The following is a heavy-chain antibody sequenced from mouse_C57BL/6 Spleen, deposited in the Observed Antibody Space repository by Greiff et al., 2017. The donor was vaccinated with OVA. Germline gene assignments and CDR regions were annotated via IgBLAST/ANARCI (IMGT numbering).Heavy chain of an antibody. CDR1: GYAFSSSW. CDR3: AREGNYYGSSYAYYYAMDY. J-gene: IGHJ4*01. D-gene: IGHD1-1*01. Sequence: QVQLQQSGPELVKPGASVKISCKASGYAFSSSWMNWVKQRPGKGLEWTGRIYPGDGDTNYNGKFKGKATLTADKSSSTAYMQLSSLTSEDSAVYFCAREGNYYGSSYAYYYAMDYWGQGTSVTVSS. CDR2: IYPGDGDT. V-gene: IGHV1-82*01.